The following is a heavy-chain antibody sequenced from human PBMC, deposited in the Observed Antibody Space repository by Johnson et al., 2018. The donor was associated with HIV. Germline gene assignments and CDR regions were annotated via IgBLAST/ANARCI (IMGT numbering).Heavy chain of an antibody. Sequence: VQLVESGGGVIRPGGSLRLSCAASGFTFDDYDMSWVRQAPGKGLEWVSGISWNSGSIGYADSVKGRFTISRDNAKNSLYLQMNSLRAEDTALYYCAKEASSGPDAFDIWGQGTMVTVSS. J-gene: IGHJ3*02. CDR3: AKEASSGPDAFDI. V-gene: IGHV3-20*04. D-gene: IGHD6-19*01. CDR2: ISWNSGSI. CDR1: GFTFDDYD.